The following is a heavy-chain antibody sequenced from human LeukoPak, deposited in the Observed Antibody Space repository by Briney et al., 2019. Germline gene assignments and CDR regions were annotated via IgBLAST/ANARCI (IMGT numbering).Heavy chain of an antibody. CDR1: GFTFSSYA. Sequence: GGSLRLSCAASGFTFSSYAMSWVRQAPGKGLEWVSAISGSGGSTYYADSVKGRFTISRDKSKNTLYLQMKGLRAEDTAVYYCAKGVVATAPYYFDYWGQGTLVTVSS. CDR3: AKGVVATAPYYFDY. CDR2: ISGSGGST. V-gene: IGHV3-23*01. J-gene: IGHJ4*02. D-gene: IGHD5-12*01.